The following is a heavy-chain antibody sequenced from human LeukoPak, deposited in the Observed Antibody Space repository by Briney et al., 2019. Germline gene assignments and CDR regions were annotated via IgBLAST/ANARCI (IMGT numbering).Heavy chain of an antibody. J-gene: IGHJ4*02. V-gene: IGHV4-59*01. CDR3: AAEGQWSLVHYFNS. CDR1: GGSISSYY. CDR2: IYYSGST. D-gene: IGHD2-15*01. Sequence: SETLSLTCTVSGGSISSYYWSWIRQPPGKGLEWIGYIYYSGSTNYNPSLKSRVTISVDTSKNQFSLKLSSVTAADTAVYYCAAEGQWSLVHYFNSWGQGTLVTVSS.